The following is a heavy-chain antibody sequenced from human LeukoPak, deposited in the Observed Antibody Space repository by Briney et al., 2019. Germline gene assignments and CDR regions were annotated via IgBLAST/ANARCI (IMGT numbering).Heavy chain of an antibody. CDR2: ISSSGSTI. CDR1: GFTFSSYE. D-gene: IGHD3-16*01. CDR3: AIFRGGTGASFEY. Sequence: PGGSLRLSCAASGFTFSSYEMNWVRQAPGKGLEWVSYISSSGSTIYYADSVKGRFTISRDNAKNLLYLQMNSLRVEDTAVYYCAIFRGGTGASFEYWGQGTLVTVSS. V-gene: IGHV3-48*03. J-gene: IGHJ4*02.